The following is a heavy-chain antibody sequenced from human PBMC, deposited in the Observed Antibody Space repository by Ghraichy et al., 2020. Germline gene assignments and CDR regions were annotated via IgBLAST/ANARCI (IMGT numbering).Heavy chain of an antibody. J-gene: IGHJ4*02. CDR1: GFTFSDYS. V-gene: IGHV3-21*01. CDR2: ISSSSSYI. CDR3: ASGPRGDYGDYVDY. D-gene: IGHD4-17*01. Sequence: LSLTCAASGFTFSDYSMNWVRQAPGKGLEWVSYISSSSSYIYYADSVKGRFTISRDNAKNLLYLQMNSLRAEDTAVYYCASGPRGDYGDYVDYWGQGTLVTVSS.